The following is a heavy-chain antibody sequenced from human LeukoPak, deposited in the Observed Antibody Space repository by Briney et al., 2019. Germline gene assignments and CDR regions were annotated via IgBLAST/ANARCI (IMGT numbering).Heavy chain of an antibody. CDR1: GGSFSGYY. Sequence: SETLSLTCAVYGGSFSGYYWGWIRQPPGKGLEWIGEINHSGSTNYNPSLKTRVTISVHTPKNQFSLKLSSVTAPHTAVYYCETTATLNHWGGRAFDIWPQGTMVTVSS. J-gene: IGHJ3*02. CDR3: ETTATLNHWGGRAFDI. CDR2: INHSGST. V-gene: IGHV4-34*01. D-gene: IGHD7-27*01.